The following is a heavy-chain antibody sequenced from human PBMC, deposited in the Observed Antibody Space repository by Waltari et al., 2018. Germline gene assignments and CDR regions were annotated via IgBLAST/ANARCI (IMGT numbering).Heavy chain of an antibody. D-gene: IGHD3-10*01. J-gene: IGHJ4*02. CDR1: GFTFSSYW. Sequence: EVQLVESGGGLVQPGGSLRLSCAASGFTFSSYWMHWVRQAPGKGLVWVSRINSDGSSTSYEDSVKGRFTISRDNAKNTLYLQMNSLRAEDTAVYYCARPGGAPVPCDYWGQGTLVTVSS. CDR2: INSDGSST. V-gene: IGHV3-74*01. CDR3: ARPGGAPVPCDY.